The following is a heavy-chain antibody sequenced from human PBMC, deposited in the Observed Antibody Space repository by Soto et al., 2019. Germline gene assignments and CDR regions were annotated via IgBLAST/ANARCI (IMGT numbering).Heavy chain of an antibody. CDR3: AGGALGDGYGFSF. V-gene: IGHV4-4*02. J-gene: IGHJ4*02. CDR2: IYHSGST. CDR1: GGSISSSNW. D-gene: IGHD2-21*01. Sequence: SETRSLTCAVSGGSISSSNWGSWVRQPPGQGLEWIGEIYHSGSTNYNPSLKSRVTISVGKSKNQFSLKLSIVTAADPAVYYYAGGALGDGYGFSFWGQGTLVTVSS.